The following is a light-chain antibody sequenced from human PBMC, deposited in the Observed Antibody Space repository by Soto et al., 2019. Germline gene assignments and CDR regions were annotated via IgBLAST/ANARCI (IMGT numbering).Light chain of an antibody. CDR1: SSDVGGYNY. V-gene: IGLV2-14*01. J-gene: IGLJ1*01. Sequence: QSALTKPAYVSGSPGQSITIACTGTSSDVGGYNYVSWYQQHPGKAPKLMIYEVSNRPSGVSNRFSGSKSGNTASLTISGLQAEDEADYYCSSYTSSSTLVFGTGTKLTVL. CDR3: SSYTSSSTLV. CDR2: EVS.